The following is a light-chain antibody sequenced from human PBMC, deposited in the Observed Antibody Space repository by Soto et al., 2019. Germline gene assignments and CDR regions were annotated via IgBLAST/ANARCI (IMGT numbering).Light chain of an antibody. Sequence: QAVVTQPPSVSGAPGQTVSIPCSGSSSNIGAGYDVHWYQQLPGTVPKLLIYDNNKRPSGIPDRFSGSKSGTSGTLDITGLQTGDEADYYCATWDGSLPAEVFGGGTKLTVL. J-gene: IGLJ2*01. CDR1: SSNIGAGYD. CDR2: DNN. V-gene: IGLV1-51*01. CDR3: ATWDGSLPAEV.